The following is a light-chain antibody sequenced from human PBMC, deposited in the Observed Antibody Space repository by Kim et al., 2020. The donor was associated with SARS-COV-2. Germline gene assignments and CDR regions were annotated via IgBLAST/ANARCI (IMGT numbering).Light chain of an antibody. CDR3: SSHTASATFV. Sequence: QSALTQPASVSGSPGQSITISCTGTRSDVGGFNYVSWYQQHPGKVPKLIIYDVVERPSGISDRFSGSKSGSTASLTISGLQADDEADYYCSSHTASATFVLGGGTKVT. CDR1: RSDVGGFNY. J-gene: IGLJ1*01. CDR2: DVV. V-gene: IGLV2-14*03.